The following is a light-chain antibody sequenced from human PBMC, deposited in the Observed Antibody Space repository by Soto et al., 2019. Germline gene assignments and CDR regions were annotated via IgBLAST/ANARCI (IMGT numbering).Light chain of an antibody. J-gene: IGKJ3*01. CDR1: QSISTY. CDR3: QQRGNWPLT. V-gene: IGKV3-11*01. Sequence: EIVLTQSPATLSLSPGERATLSCRASQSISTYLAWHQQKPGQAPRLLIYDASKRATGIPARFSGSGSGTDFTLTISSREPEDFAVYYCQQRGNWPLTFGPGTRVDI. CDR2: DAS.